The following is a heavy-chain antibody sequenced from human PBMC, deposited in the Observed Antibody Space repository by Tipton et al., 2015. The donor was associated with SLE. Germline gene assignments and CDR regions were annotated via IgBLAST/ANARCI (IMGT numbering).Heavy chain of an antibody. CDR2: ISYDGSNK. V-gene: IGHV3-30-3*01. CDR3: AREVRELGQRGAFDI. CDR1: GFTFSSYA. D-gene: IGHD7-27*01. J-gene: IGHJ3*02. Sequence: SLRLSCAASGFTFSSYAMHWVRQAPGKGLEWVAVISYDGSNKYYADSVKGRFTISRDNSKNTLYLQMNSLRAEDTAVYYCAREVRELGQRGAFDIWGQGTMVTVSS.